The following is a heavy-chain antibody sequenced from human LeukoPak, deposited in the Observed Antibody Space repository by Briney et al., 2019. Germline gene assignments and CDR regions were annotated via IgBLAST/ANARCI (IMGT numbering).Heavy chain of an antibody. CDR1: GFTFSSYG. CDR3: ARGGFDYYESSGSHAFDI. Sequence: GGSLRLSCAASGFTFSSYGMHWVRQAPGKGLEWVAVIWYDGSNKYYADSVKGRFTISRDNSKNTLYLQMNSLRAEDTAVYYCARGGFDYYESSGSHAFDIWGQGTMVTVSS. CDR2: IWYDGSNK. D-gene: IGHD3-22*01. J-gene: IGHJ3*02. V-gene: IGHV3-33*01.